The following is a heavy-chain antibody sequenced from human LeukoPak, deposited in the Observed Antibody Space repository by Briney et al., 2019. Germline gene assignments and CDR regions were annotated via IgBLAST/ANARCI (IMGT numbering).Heavy chain of an antibody. CDR2: IYYSGST. CDR1: GGSISSSSYY. CDR3: ARVSPSVVVVAARSIDY. J-gene: IGHJ4*02. Sequence: SETLSLTCTVSGGSISSSSYYWGWIRQPPGKGLEWIGSIYYSGSTYYNPSLKSRVTISVDTSKNQFSLKLSSVAAADTAVYYCARVSPSVVVVAARSIDYWGQGTLVTVSS. V-gene: IGHV4-39*07. D-gene: IGHD2-15*01.